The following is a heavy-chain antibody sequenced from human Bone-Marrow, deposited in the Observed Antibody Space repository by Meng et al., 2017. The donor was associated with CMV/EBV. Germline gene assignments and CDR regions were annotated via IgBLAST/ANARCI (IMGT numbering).Heavy chain of an antibody. Sequence: SQTLSLTCALSGDSVSSNSAAWNWIRQSPSRGLEWLGRTYYRSKWYNDYAVSVKSRITINPDTSKNQFSLQLNPVTPEDTAVYYRARGLVDKVATSPGVYYYYYGMDVWGQGTTVTVSS. D-gene: IGHD5-12*01. CDR1: GDSVSSNSAA. CDR2: TYYRSKWYN. J-gene: IGHJ6*02. CDR3: ARGLVDKVATSPGVYYYYYGMDV. V-gene: IGHV6-1*01.